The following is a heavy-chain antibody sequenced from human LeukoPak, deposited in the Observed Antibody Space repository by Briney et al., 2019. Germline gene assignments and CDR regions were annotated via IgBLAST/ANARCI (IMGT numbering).Heavy chain of an antibody. CDR3: ARGPGRGSILTGYSFDY. CDR2: INPSGGST. CDR1: GYTFTSYY. D-gene: IGHD3-9*01. V-gene: IGHV1-46*01. Sequence: ASVKVSCKASGYTFTSYYMHWVRQAPGQGLEWMGIINPSGGSTSYAQKFQGRVTMTRDTSTSTVYMELSSLRSEDTAVYYCARGPGRGSILTGYSFDYWGQGTLVTVSS. J-gene: IGHJ4*02.